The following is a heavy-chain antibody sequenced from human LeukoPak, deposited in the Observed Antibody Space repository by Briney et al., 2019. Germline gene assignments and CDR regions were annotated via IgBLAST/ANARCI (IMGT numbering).Heavy chain of an antibody. CDR3: ARHLLRTSTSFDY. J-gene: IGHJ4*02. Sequence: PSETLSLTCAVYGGSVSGYYWSWIRQPPGKGLEWIGEIKHDGSTKYNSSLKSRVTISLDTSKNQFSLKLSSVTAADTAVYYCARHLLRTSTSFDYWDQGNLVTGSS. D-gene: IGHD1-14*01. V-gene: IGHV4-34*01. CDR2: IKHDGST. CDR1: GGSVSGYY.